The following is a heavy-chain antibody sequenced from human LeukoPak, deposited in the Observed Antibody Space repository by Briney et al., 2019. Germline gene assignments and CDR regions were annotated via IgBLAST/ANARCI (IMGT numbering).Heavy chain of an antibody. V-gene: IGHV3-48*01. D-gene: IGHD3-9*01. CDR3: ATNASIDY. CDR2: ISGSRGTI. J-gene: IGHJ4*02. CDR1: AFPLSTYS. Sequence: AGGSLRLSCSASAFPLSTYSTNWVRQAPGKGLEWVSYISGSRGTIYYADSVKGRFTISRDNAKNSLYLQMNSLIAEDTAVYYSATNASIDYWGQGTLATVSS.